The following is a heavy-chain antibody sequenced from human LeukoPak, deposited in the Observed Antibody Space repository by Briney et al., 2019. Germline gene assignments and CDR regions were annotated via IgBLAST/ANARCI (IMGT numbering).Heavy chain of an antibody. CDR2: ISSSGSTI. J-gene: IGHJ4*02. Sequence: GGSLRLSCAASGFTFSSYEMNWVRQAPGKGLEWVSHISSSGSTIYYTDSMKGRFTISRDNSKNSLYLQMNSLRAEDTAIYYCARTVARIGYWGQGTLVTVSS. D-gene: IGHD4-23*01. V-gene: IGHV3-48*03. CDR1: GFTFSSYE. CDR3: ARTVARIGY.